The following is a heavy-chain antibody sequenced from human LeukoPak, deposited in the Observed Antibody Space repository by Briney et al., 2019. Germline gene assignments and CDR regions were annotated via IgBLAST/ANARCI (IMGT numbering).Heavy chain of an antibody. CDR1: VGSISSYY. D-gene: IGHD3-22*01. J-gene: IGHJ5*02. CDR3: ARDAYYYDSSGYYYVHWFDP. CDR2: IYTSGST. V-gene: IGHV4-4*07. Sequence: SETLSLTCTVSVGSISSYYWSWIRQPAGKGLEWIVRIYTSGSTNYNPSLKSRVTMSVDTSKNQFSLKLCSVTAADTAVYYCARDAYYYDSSGYYYVHWFDPWGQGTLVTVSS.